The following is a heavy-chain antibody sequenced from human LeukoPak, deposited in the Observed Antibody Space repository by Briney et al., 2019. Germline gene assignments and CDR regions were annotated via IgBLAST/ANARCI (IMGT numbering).Heavy chain of an antibody. J-gene: IGHJ3*02. V-gene: IGHV1-69*04. CDR1: GGTFSSYA. D-gene: IGHD3-10*01. CDR3: ASVEGSYWHDAFDI. CDR2: IIPILGIA. Sequence: ASVKVSCKASGGTFSSYAISWVRQAPGQGLEWMGRIIPILGIANYAQKFQGRVTITADKSTSTAYMELSSLRSEDTAVYYYASVEGSYWHDAFDIWGQGTMVTVSS.